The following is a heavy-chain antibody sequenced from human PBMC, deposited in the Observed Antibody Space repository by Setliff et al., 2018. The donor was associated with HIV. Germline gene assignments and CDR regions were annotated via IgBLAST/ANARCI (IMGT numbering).Heavy chain of an antibody. CDR3: AKDQGDYRSVGFDY. V-gene: IGHV3-30*02. J-gene: IGHJ4*02. Sequence: SGGSLRLSCAASGFIFSNYGMHWVRQAPGKGLEWVTFIRYDGSNKYYTDSVKGRFTVSRDNSRNTLYLQTNSLRGEDTAVYYCAKDQGDYRSVGFDYWGLGTLVTVSS. CDR2: IRYDGSNK. D-gene: IGHD4-17*01. CDR1: GFIFSNYG.